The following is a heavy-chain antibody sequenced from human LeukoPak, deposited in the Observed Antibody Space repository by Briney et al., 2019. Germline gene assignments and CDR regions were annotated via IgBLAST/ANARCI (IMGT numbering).Heavy chain of an antibody. J-gene: IGHJ4*02. CDR3: ARDPQLRYFDWSPFGTQLDY. CDR1: GFIFSDYY. Sequence: KPGGSLRLSCAGSGFIFSDYYMSWIRQAPGKGLEWVSYISTSGSVKYYADSVKGRFTISRDNAKNSLYLQMNSLRAEDTAVYYCARDPQLRYFDWSPFGTQLDYWGQGTLVTVSS. D-gene: IGHD3-9*01. V-gene: IGHV3-11*04. CDR2: ISTSGSVK.